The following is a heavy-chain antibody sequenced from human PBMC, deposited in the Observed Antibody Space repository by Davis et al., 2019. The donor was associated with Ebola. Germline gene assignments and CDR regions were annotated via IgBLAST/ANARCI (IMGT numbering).Heavy chain of an antibody. Sequence: PGGSLRLSCAASGFTFSSYSMNWVRQAPGKGLEWVSYISSGSGTTYYADSVKGRFTISRDNAMNSLYLQMSSLRDDDTAVYYCARAQGGYNKNWFDPWGQGTLVTVSS. D-gene: IGHD5-24*01. CDR3: ARAQGGYNKNWFDP. CDR2: ISSGSGTT. CDR1: GFTFSSYS. V-gene: IGHV3-48*02. J-gene: IGHJ5*02.